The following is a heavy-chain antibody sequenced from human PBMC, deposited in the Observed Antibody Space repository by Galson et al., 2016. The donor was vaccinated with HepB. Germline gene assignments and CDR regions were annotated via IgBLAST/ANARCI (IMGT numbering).Heavy chain of an antibody. J-gene: IGHJ6*04. CDR3: ARDGHLTDVAGMDV. CDR2: IYYSGST. Sequence: TLSLTCTVSGGSISSGGYYWSWIRQHPGKGLEWIGHIYYSGSTYYNPSLKSRVTMSLDTSKNPFSLTVNAVTAADTAVYFCARDGHLTDVAGMDVWGTGTAVTVSS. CDR1: GGSISSGGYY. D-gene: IGHD2-21*02. V-gene: IGHV4-31*03.